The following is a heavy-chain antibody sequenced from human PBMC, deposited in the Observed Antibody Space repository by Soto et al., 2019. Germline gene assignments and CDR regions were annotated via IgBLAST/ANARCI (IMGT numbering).Heavy chain of an antibody. CDR2: LSGSGGTT. J-gene: IGHJ4*02. D-gene: IGHD3-10*01. V-gene: IGHV3-23*01. CDR3: AKQRAGYGSGSDTYYFDF. CDR1: GFTFNTYA. Sequence: EVQLLESGGGLVQPGGSLRLSCSTSGFTFNTYAMNWVRQAPGKGLEWVSALSGSGGTTYYADSVRGRFTISRDNSKNTLFLQRNSLRAEDTALYYCAKQRAGYGSGSDTYYFDFWGQGTMVTVS.